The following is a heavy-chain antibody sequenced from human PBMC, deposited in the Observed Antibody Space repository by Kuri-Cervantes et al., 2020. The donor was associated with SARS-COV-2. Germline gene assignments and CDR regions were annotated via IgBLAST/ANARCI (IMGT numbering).Heavy chain of an antibody. V-gene: IGHV3-23*01. D-gene: IGHD1-26*01. CDR1: GFTFSSYA. Sequence: GGSLRLSCAASGFTFSSYAISWVRQAPGKGLEWVSAISGRGGSTYSADSVKGRFTISRDISKNTLYLQMNTLKTEDTAVFYCARDASYSGSYGSFQHWGQGTLVTVSS. CDR2: ISGRGGST. J-gene: IGHJ1*01. CDR3: ARDASYSGSYGSFQH.